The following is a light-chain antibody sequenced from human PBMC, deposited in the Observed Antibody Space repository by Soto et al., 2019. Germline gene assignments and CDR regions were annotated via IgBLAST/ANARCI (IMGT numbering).Light chain of an antibody. J-gene: IGKJ5*01. CDR3: QQYNSYSIT. CDR2: DAS. Sequence: DIQMTQSPSTLSASVGDRVTITGLASQSVSSWLAWYQQKPGKAPKLLIYDASSLESGVPSRFSGSGSGTEFTLTISSLQPDDFATYYCQQYNSYSITFGQGTRLEI. V-gene: IGKV1-5*01. CDR1: QSVSSW.